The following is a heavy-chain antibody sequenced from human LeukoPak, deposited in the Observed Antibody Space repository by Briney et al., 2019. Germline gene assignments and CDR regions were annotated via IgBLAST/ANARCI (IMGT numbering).Heavy chain of an antibody. D-gene: IGHD2-15*01. V-gene: IGHV1-8*01. CDR1: GYTFTSYD. CDR3: ARGASLRAVVVGASTSPPMPYDF. J-gene: IGHJ4*02. CDR2: MNPNSGNT. Sequence: ASVKVSCKASGYTFTSYDINWVRQATGQGLEWMGWMNPNSGNTGYAQRFQGRVTMTRNASISTAYMELSSLGSEDAAVYYCARGASLRAVVVGASTSPPMPYDFWGQGTLVTVSS.